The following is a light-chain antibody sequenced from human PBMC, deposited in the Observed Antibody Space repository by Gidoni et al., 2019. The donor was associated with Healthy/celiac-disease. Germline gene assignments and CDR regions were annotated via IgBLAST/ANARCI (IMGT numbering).Light chain of an antibody. V-gene: IGKV3-20*01. CDR2: GAS. J-gene: IGKJ1*01. Sequence: IALTQSPGTVSLSPGERASLPCSASHSVSSSYLAWYQQQPVEAPRLLSYGASSRATGIPHRLSGGGAGREFTHTISRLEHEDFAVYYCRQYGSSPPWTFGQXTKVEIK. CDR1: HSVSSSY. CDR3: RQYGSSPPWT.